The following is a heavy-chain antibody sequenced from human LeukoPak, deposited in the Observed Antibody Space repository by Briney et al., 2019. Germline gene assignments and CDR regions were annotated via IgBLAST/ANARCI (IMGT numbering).Heavy chain of an antibody. CDR1: GLTFSNAW. CDR3: TTTPNYYDSSGYYYLLDY. CDR2: IKSKADGGTT. J-gene: IGHJ4*02. Sequence: GGSLRLSCAASGLTFSNAWMSWVRQAPGKGLEWVGRIKSKADGGTTDYAAPVKGRFTISRDDSKNTLYLQMNSLKTEDTAVYYCTTTPNYYDSSGYYYLLDYWGQGTLVTVSS. D-gene: IGHD3-22*01. V-gene: IGHV3-15*01.